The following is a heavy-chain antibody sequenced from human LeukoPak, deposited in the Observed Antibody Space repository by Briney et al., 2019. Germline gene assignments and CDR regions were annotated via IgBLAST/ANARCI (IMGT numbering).Heavy chain of an antibody. D-gene: IGHD6-19*01. J-gene: IGHJ4*02. Sequence: PSETLSLTCTVSGDSISSGDYYWTWIRQHPGKGLEWIGYIHYSGSTYYNPSLKSRVTISVDTSKNQFSLKVSSVTAADTAVYDCAQEKYSSGWYLDYWGQGTLVTVSS. V-gene: IGHV4-31*03. CDR3: AQEKYSSGWYLDY. CDR1: GDSISSGDYY. CDR2: IHYSGST.